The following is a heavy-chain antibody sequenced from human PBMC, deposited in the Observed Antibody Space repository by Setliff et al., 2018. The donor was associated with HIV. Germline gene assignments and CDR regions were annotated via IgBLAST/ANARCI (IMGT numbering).Heavy chain of an antibody. CDR1: GFTFFSYE. CDR3: AREGSDHGTYYFDY. V-gene: IGHV3-48*03. J-gene: IGHJ4*02. CDR2: ISSTGNTI. Sequence: GGSLRLSCAASGFTFFSYEMNWVRQAPWKGLEWISYISSTGNTIYYADSVKGRFTISRDNAKDSLSLQMNSLRPEDTAVYYCAREGSDHGTYYFDYWGQGTPVTVSS. D-gene: IGHD1-26*01.